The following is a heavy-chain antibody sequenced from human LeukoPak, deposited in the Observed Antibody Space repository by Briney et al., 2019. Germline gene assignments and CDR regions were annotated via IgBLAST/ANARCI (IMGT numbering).Heavy chain of an antibody. J-gene: IGHJ6*03. V-gene: IGHV1-46*01. D-gene: IGHD1-26*01. CDR2: INPSGGNT. CDR1: GYIFTSYY. CDR3: ARAQGSYYHYYMDV. Sequence: ASVTVSFKASGYIFTSYYIHWVRQAPGQGLEWMGIINPSGGNTNYAQKFQGRVTMTRDMSTSTVNMELSSLRSEDTAVYYCARAQGSYYHYYMDVWGKGTTVTVSS.